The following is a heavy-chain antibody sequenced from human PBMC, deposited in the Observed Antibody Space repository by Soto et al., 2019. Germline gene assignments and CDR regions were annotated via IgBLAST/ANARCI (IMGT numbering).Heavy chain of an antibody. CDR3: ARGYGRNFDY. CDR2: IYYSGST. J-gene: IGHJ4*02. D-gene: IGHD5-18*01. V-gene: IGHV4-31*03. Sequence: PSETLSLTCTVSGGSISSGGYYWSWIRQHPGKGLEWIGYIYYSGSTNYNPSLKSRVTISADTSKNQFSLKLSSVTAADTAVYYCARGYGRNFDYGGQGTLVTVSS. CDR1: GGSISSGGYY.